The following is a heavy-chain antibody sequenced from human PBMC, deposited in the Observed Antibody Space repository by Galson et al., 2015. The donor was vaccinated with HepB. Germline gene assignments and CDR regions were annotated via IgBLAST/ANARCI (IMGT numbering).Heavy chain of an antibody. D-gene: IGHD5-12*01. J-gene: IGHJ4*02. CDR3: SRGVLTWTGYDYGSFFDY. Sequence: CAISGDSVSSNSASWNWIRQSPSRGLEWLGMTYYRSKWYYDYAVSVKSRMSINPDTSKNQFSLQLNSVTSEDTAVYYCSRGVLTWTGYDYGSFFDYWGQGSQVTVSS. CDR1: GDSVSSNSAS. V-gene: IGHV6-1*01. CDR2: TYYRSKWYY.